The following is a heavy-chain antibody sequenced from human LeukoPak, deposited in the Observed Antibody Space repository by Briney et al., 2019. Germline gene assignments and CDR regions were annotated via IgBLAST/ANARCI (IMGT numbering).Heavy chain of an antibody. V-gene: IGHV1-2*02. CDR2: INPHSGVT. J-gene: IGHJ4*02. Sequence: ASVKVSCKAPGFTFTGYYIHWVRQAPGQGLEWMGYINPHSGVTNSPQKFQGRVTMTTDTSITAVYMELSSPLSDDTAMYYCVREGNELLSKNFDYWGQGTLVTVSS. CDR3: VREGNELLSKNFDY. CDR1: GFTFTGYY. D-gene: IGHD2-21*02.